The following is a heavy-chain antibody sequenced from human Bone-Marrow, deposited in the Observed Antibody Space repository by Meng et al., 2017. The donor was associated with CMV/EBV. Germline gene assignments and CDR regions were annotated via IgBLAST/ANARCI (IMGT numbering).Heavy chain of an antibody. Sequence: GGSLRLSCAASGFTFSSYSMNWVRQAPGKGLEWVSYISSSSSTIYYADSVKGRFTISRDNSKNTVYLQMNSLRAEDTAMYYCARAGSSSGACDIWRPGTMVTVS. CDR1: GFTFSSYS. CDR3: ARAGSSSGACDI. D-gene: IGHD6-6*01. CDR2: ISSSSSTI. J-gene: IGHJ3*02. V-gene: IGHV3-48*01.